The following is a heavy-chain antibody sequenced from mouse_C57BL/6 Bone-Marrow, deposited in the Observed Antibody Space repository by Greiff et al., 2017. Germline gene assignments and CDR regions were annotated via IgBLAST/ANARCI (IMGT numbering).Heavy chain of an antibody. J-gene: IGHJ2*01. CDR2: INPSSGYT. CDR3: ASEYYGSSPDY. CDR1: GYTFTSYW. Sequence: QVQLQQSGAELAKPGASVKLSCKASGYTFTSYWMHWVKQRPGQGLEWIGYINPSSGYTKYNQKFKDKTTLTADKSASTAYMQLSSLTYAESAVYYSASEYYGSSPDYWGQGTTLTLSS. V-gene: IGHV1-7*01. D-gene: IGHD1-1*01.